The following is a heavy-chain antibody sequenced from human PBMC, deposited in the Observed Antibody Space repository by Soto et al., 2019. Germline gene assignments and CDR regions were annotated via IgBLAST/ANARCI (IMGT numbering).Heavy chain of an antibody. J-gene: IGHJ6*02. D-gene: IGHD4-17*01. CDR1: GYSFTSYW. CDR3: ARDGDSTGYGMDV. CDR2: IDPSDSDT. Sequence: PGESLKISCEGSGYSFTSYWISWVRQMPGKGLEWMGRIDPSDSDTRYSPSFQGQVTISADKSISTAYLQWSSLKASDTAMYYCARDGDSTGYGMDVWGQGTTVTVSS. V-gene: IGHV5-10-1*04.